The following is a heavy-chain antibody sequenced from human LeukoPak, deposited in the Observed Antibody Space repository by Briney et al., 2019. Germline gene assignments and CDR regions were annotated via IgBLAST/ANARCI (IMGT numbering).Heavy chain of an antibody. D-gene: IGHD6-19*01. V-gene: IGHV3-23*01. Sequence: PGGSLRLSCAASGFTFSSYAMSWVRQAAGKGLEWVSGLSGSGSSIYYADSVKGRFTISRDNSKNTLYLQMNSLRAEDTAVYYCAKESGYSSGWTIDYWGQGTLVTVSS. CDR2: LSGSGSSI. CDR3: AKESGYSSGWTIDY. J-gene: IGHJ4*02. CDR1: GFTFSSYA.